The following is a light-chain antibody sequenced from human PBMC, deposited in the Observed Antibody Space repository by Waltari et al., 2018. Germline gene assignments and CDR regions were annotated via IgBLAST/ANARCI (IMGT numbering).Light chain of an antibody. Sequence: YQHNPGQAPTLVIHKGTKRPSGIPERFSGAASGATVTLSIIGVQADDEADYYCRSANSSGSHHGFGGGTKVTVL. CDR3: RSANSSGSHHG. J-gene: IGLJ3*02. V-gene: IGLV3-25*03. CDR2: KGT.